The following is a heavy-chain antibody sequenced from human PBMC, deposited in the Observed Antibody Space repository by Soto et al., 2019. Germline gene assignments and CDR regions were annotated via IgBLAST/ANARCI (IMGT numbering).Heavy chain of an antibody. D-gene: IGHD4-17*01. V-gene: IGHV4-59*01. CDR3: ARRPWADYGGIFDP. J-gene: IGHJ5*02. Sequence: HVQLQESGPGLVKPSETLSLTCTVSGGFISTYYWSWIRQPPGKGLEWIGNIPYSGSTNYNPSLKSRVTRSVDTSKNQFSLKLSSVTAADTAVYYWARRPWADYGGIFDPWGQGTLVTVSS. CDR2: IPYSGST. CDR1: GGFISTYY.